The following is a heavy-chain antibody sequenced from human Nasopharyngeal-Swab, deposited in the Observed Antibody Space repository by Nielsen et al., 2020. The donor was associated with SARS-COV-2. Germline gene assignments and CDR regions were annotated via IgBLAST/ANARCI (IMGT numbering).Heavy chain of an antibody. CDR2: IYSGGST. CDR3: ASANPTSDIVVVPAAKYYYYYYMDV. J-gene: IGHJ6*03. CDR1: GFTVSSNY. Sequence: GESLKISCAASGFTVSSNYMSWVRQAPGKGLEWVSVIYSGGSTYYADSVKGRFTISRDNSKNTLYLQMNSLRSEDTAVYYCASANPTSDIVVVPAAKYYYYYYMDVWGKGTTVTVSS. V-gene: IGHV3-53*05. D-gene: IGHD2-2*01.